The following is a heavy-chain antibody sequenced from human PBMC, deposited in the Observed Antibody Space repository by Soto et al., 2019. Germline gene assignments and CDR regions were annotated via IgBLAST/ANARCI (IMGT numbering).Heavy chain of an antibody. D-gene: IGHD2-2*01. J-gene: IGHJ5*02. CDR2: ISSSSYI. Sequence: PGGSLRLSCAASGFTFSSYSMNCVRQAPGKGLEWVSSISSSSYIYYADSVKGRFTISRDNAKNSLYQQMNSLRAEDTAVYYCAREVGIVVVPAAMSPWGQGTLVTVSS. V-gene: IGHV3-21*01. CDR3: AREVGIVVVPAAMSP. CDR1: GFTFSSYS.